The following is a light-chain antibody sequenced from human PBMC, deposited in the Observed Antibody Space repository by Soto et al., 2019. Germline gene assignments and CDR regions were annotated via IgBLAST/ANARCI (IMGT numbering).Light chain of an antibody. CDR2: AAS. CDR3: HQYATYS. CDR1: QGISSS. J-gene: IGKJ1*01. V-gene: IGKV1-9*01. Sequence: IQLTQSPSSLSASVGDRVTITCRASQGISSSLAWYQQQPGKAPKLLIYAASTLQSGVPSRFSGSGSGTDFTLTISSLQPEDFATYFCHQYATYSFGQGTKVEIQ.